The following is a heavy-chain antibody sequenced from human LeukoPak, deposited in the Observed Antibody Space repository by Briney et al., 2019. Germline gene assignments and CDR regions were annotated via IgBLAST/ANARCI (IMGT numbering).Heavy chain of an antibody. CDR1: GFTFSSYG. D-gene: IGHD3-10*01. Sequence: GGSLRLSCAASGFTFSSYGMHWVRQAPGKGLEWVAFIRYDGSNKYYADSVKGRFTISRDNSKNTLYLQMNSLRAEDTAVYYCAKEVTMVRGAIDNWFDPWGQGTLVTVSS. CDR3: AKEVTMVRGAIDNWFDP. V-gene: IGHV3-30*02. CDR2: IRYDGSNK. J-gene: IGHJ5*02.